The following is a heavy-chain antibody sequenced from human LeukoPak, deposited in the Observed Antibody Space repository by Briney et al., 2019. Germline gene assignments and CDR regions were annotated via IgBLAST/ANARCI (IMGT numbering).Heavy chain of an antibody. CDR3: AKDQRWESPHYLDS. Sequence: GGSLRLSCAAAGFTFSSAAMSWVSRVPGKGLEGVLGISASGGSKSYAGSVRRRFTTTTANSKITLSVQMNSLRDDDTAVYYCAKDQRWESPHYLDSWGQGTLVTVSS. V-gene: IGHV3-23*01. CDR1: GFTFSSAA. D-gene: IGHD1-26*01. J-gene: IGHJ4*02. CDR2: ISASGGSK.